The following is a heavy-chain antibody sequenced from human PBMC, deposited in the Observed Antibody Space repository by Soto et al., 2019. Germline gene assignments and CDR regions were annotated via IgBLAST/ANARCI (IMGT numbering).Heavy chain of an antibody. CDR1: GFTFSSYS. CDR2: ISSSSSTI. D-gene: IGHD3-3*01. J-gene: IGHJ5*02. V-gene: IGHV3-48*01. Sequence: GGSLRLSCAASGFTFSSYSMNWVRQAPGKGLEWVSYISSSSSTIYYADSVKGRFTISRDNAKNSLYLQMNSLRAEDTAVYYCARDLADFWSGYLYNWFDPWGQGTLVTVSS. CDR3: ARDLADFWSGYLYNWFDP.